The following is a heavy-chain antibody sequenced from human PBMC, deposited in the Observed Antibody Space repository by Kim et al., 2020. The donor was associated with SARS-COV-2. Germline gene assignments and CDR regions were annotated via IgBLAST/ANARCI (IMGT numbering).Heavy chain of an antibody. Sequence: GESLKISCQASGYTFTHHWIGWVRQKPGEGLEWMGTIHPIDSDTKYRPSLQGRVTFSVDKSIGTAYMYWSSLKASDSAMYYCARWGGDCYVHPWFDSWG. D-gene: IGHD2-21*02. CDR2: IHPIDSDT. V-gene: IGHV5-51*01. CDR3: ARWGGDCYVHPWFDS. CDR1: GYTFTHHW. J-gene: IGHJ5*01.